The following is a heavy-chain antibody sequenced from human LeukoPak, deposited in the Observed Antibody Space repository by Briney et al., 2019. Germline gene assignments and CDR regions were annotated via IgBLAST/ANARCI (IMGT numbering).Heavy chain of an antibody. Sequence: GGSLRLSCATSGFSVGSDYMSWVRQSPGKGLEWVSGIYRDGGTYYADSVKGRFTISRDISKNTLDLLMKGLRAEDAAVYYCMGGRGWLPENWGQGTLVTVSS. CDR1: GFSVGSDY. CDR3: MGGRGWLPEN. J-gene: IGHJ4*02. D-gene: IGHD3-22*01. V-gene: IGHV3-53*01. CDR2: IYRDGGT.